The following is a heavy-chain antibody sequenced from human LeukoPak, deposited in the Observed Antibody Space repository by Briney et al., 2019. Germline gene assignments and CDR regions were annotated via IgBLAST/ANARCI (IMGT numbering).Heavy chain of an antibody. CDR3: ARDVGSGSYSASDY. CDR2: IGSSSRYI. CDR1: GFSFSHYS. Sequence: GGSLRLSCAASGFSFSHYSVNWVRQAPGKALEWVSFIGSSSRYIYYADSVKGRFTISRDDAKNSLYLQMNSLRAEDTAVYYRARDVGSGSYSASDYWGQGTLVTVSS. J-gene: IGHJ4*02. D-gene: IGHD3-10*01. V-gene: IGHV3-21*01.